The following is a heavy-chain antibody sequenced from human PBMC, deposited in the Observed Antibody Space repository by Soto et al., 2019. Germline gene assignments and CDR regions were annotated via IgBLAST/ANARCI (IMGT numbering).Heavy chain of an antibody. J-gene: IGHJ4*02. CDR3: ARTISGDDVDC. V-gene: IGHV1-8*01. Sequence: QVQLVQSGAEVKKPGASVKFSCKASGYTFTSYDINWVRQATGQGLEWMGWMNPNSGNTGYGQKLQGRVTMTRNTSISTAYMEVSSLRSENTAEYYCARTISGDDVDCWGKGTMATLS. CDR1: GYTFTSYD. CDR2: MNPNSGNT. D-gene: IGHD4-17*01.